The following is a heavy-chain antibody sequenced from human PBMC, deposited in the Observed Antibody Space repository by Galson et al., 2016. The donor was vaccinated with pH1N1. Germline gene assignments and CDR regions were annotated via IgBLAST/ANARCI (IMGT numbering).Heavy chain of an antibody. CDR2: IYWDDDK. Sequence: PALVKPTQTLTLTCTFSGFSLSTSGMCVSWIRQPPGKALEWLALIYWDDDKRYSPSLKSRLTITKDTSKNQVVLTMTNTDPVDTATYYCARSYYGDYVGWFDPWGQGTLVTVSS. D-gene: IGHD4-17*01. CDR3: ARSYYGDYVGWFDP. V-gene: IGHV2-5*08. J-gene: IGHJ5*02. CDR1: GFSLSTSGMC.